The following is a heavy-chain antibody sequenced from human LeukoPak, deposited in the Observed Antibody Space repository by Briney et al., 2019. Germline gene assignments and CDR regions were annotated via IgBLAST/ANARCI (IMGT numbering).Heavy chain of an antibody. CDR1: GFTFGDYA. V-gene: IGHV3-49*04. J-gene: IGHJ6*02. D-gene: IGHD3-10*01. CDR3: TRDPRQGIPYYYYYGMDV. Sequence: GGSLRLSCTASGFTFGDYAMSWVRQAPGKGLEWVGFIRSKAYGGTTEYAASVKGRFTISRDDSKSIAYLQMNSLKTEDTAVYYCTRDPRQGIPYYYYYGMDVWGQGTTVTVSS. CDR2: IRSKAYGGTT.